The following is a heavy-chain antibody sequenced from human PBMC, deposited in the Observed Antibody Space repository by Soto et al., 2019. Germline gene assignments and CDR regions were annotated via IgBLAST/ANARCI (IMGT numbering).Heavy chain of an antibody. CDR3: ARDLIAAAGRDV. CDR2: MNPNSGNT. D-gene: IGHD6-13*01. Sequence: SVKVSCKASGYTFTMYDINCVRQATGQGLEWMGWMNPNSGNTGYAQKFQGRVTMTRNTSISTAYMELSSLRSEDTAVYYCARDLIAAAGRDVWGQGTTVTVSS. J-gene: IGHJ6*02. V-gene: IGHV1-8*01. CDR1: GYTFTMYD.